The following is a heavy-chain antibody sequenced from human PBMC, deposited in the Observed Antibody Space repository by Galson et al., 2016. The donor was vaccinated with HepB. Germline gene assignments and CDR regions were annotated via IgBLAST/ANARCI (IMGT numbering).Heavy chain of an antibody. D-gene: IGHD5-18*01. CDR2: ISYDGSKN. CDR3: ARAGIQLWSHMGIYSGMGV. J-gene: IGHJ6*02. V-gene: IGHV3-30*04. Sequence: SLRLSCAASGFTFSSYAMHWVRQAPGKGLEWVAVISYDGSKNYYADSVKGRFTISRDNSKNALYLQMNSLRAEDTAVYYCARAGIQLWSHMGIYSGMGVWGQGTTVTVSS. CDR1: GFTFSSYA.